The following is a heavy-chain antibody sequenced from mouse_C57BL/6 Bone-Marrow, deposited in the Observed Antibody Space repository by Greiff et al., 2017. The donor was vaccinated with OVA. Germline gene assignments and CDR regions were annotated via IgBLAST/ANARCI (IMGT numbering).Heavy chain of an antibody. CDR2: ILPSIGRT. CDR3: ARLDYYGSSYRYFDV. D-gene: IGHD1-1*01. Sequence: QVQLQQSGSELRSPGSSVKLSCKDFDSEVFPIAYMSWVRQKPGHGFEWIGGILPSIGRTIYGEKFEDKATLDADTLSNTAYLELNSLTSEDSAIYYCARLDYYGSSYRYFDVWGTGTTVTVSS. V-gene: IGHV15-2*01. CDR1: DSEVFPIAY. J-gene: IGHJ1*03.